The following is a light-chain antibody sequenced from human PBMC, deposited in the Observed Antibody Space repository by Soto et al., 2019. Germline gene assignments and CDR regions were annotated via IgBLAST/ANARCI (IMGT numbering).Light chain of an antibody. CDR3: QQYNEWPLT. CDR2: SAS. CDR1: LCISNN. J-gene: IGKJ4*01. Sequence: VMPQSPATLSVSPGERATLSCRASLCISNNLAWYQQKPGQAPMLLIYSASTRATTLPARYSGSASGTEFTLTISSLQSEDFAVDYCQQYNEWPLTFGGGTNVETK. V-gene: IGKV3-15*01.